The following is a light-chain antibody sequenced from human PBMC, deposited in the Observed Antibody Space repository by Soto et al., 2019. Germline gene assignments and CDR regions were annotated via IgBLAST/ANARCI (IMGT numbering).Light chain of an antibody. CDR1: QSLLHSNGYNY. CDR2: LGS. CDR3: MQALQTPFT. Sequence: DIVMTQSPLSLPVTPGEPASISCRSSQSLLHSNGYNYLDWYLQKPGQSPQLLIYLGSNRASGVPDRLSGSGSGSDFAPKISRVQADDVGVYYSMQALQTPFTFGPGTKVDI. J-gene: IGKJ3*01. V-gene: IGKV2-28*01.